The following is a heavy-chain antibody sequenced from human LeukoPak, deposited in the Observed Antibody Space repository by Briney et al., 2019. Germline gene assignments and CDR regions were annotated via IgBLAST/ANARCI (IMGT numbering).Heavy chain of an antibody. CDR3: ARKTDRLGAVGRDRYFDL. J-gene: IGHJ2*01. Sequence: GGSLRLSYTASGFTFSGYEITWVRQAPGKGLEWMSYISVNGGAMHYADSVRGRFTTSRDDAKNSLYLHMNSLRVEDTAIYYCARKTDRLGAVGRDRYFDLWGRGTLITVSS. D-gene: IGHD6-13*01. V-gene: IGHV3-48*03. CDR2: ISVNGGAM. CDR1: GFTFSGYE.